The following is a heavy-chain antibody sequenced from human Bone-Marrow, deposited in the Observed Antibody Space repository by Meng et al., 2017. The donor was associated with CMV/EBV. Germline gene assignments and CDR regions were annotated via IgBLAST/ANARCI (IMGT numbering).Heavy chain of an antibody. CDR2: INPSGGST. CDR3: ARDGVCEEWELLCWYYYYGMDV. CDR1: GYTFTSYY. V-gene: IGHV1-46*01. J-gene: IGHJ6*01. D-gene: IGHD1-26*01. Sequence: ASVKVSCKASGYTFTSYYMHWVRQAPGQGLEWMGIINPSGGSTSYAQKFQGRVTMTRDTSTCTVYMELSSLRSEDTAVYYCARDGVCEEWELLCWYYYYGMDVWGQGTTVTVSS.